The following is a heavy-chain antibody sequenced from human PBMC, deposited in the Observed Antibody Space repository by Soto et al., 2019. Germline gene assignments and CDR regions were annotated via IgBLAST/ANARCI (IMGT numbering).Heavy chain of an antibody. D-gene: IGHD2-2*01. Sequence: VQLVESGGGLVQPGGSLRLSCAASGFTFSTYGMHWVRQAPGKGLEWVAVISYDGSNKYNADSVKGRFTISRDNSKNTLYLQMNSLRAEDTAVYYCAKATGYCYSSTCRDYYYYYGMDVWGQGTTVTVSS. CDR3: AKATGYCYSSTCRDYYYYYGMDV. CDR2: ISYDGSNK. V-gene: IGHV3-30*18. J-gene: IGHJ6*02. CDR1: GFTFSTYG.